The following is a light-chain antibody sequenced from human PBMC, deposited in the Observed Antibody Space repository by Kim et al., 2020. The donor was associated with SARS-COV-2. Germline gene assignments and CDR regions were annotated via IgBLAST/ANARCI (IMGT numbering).Light chain of an antibody. V-gene: IGKV3D-20*01. CDR3: QQYGRSPIT. Sequence: SPGDRDTLSCGARQSVSSSYLAWYQQKPGLAPRLVMYDASRRATGIPDRFSGSGAGTDFTLTISRLEPEDFAVYYCQQYGRSPITFGQGTRLEIK. J-gene: IGKJ5*01. CDR1: QSVSSSY. CDR2: DAS.